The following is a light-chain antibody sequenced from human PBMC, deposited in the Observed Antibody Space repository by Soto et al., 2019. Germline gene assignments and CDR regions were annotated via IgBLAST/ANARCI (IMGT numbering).Light chain of an antibody. CDR1: QSISSY. CDR3: QQSYSSPSP. Sequence: EIQMTQIPPSLSASVVDRVTITCRASQSISSYLNWYQQKPGKAPKLLIYAASSLQSGVPSRFRGSGSGTDFTLTISSLQAEDFATYYCQQSYSSPSPFGEGTRVDMK. V-gene: IGKV1-39*01. J-gene: IGKJ5*01. CDR2: AAS.